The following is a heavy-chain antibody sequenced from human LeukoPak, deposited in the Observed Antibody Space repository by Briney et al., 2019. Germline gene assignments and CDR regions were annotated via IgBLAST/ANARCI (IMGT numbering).Heavy chain of an antibody. CDR1: GFTFSSYA. D-gene: IGHD6-19*01. J-gene: IGHJ4*02. Sequence: GGSLRLSCAASGFTFSSYAMSWVRQAPGKGLEWVSGITYSGGSTYYADSVKGRFTISRDNSKNTLYLKMNSLRAEDTAVYYCAKDQRSIAVAGYFDYWGQGTLITVSS. CDR2: ITYSGGST. V-gene: IGHV3-23*01. CDR3: AKDQRSIAVAGYFDY.